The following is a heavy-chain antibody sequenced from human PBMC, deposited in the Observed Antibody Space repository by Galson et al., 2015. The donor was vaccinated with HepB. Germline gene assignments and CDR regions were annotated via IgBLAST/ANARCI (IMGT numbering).Heavy chain of an antibody. V-gene: IGHV3-9*01. CDR3: AKGYSYSKSPADH. Sequence: SLRLSCAASGFTFDAYAMHWVRQAPGKGLEWVSGISWNSDIIGYADSVKGRFTISRDSAKNSLYLQMNSLRPEGTSLYYCAKGYSYSKSPADHWGQGTLVTVSS. J-gene: IGHJ4*02. CDR1: GFTFDAYA. CDR2: ISWNSDII. D-gene: IGHD2-15*01.